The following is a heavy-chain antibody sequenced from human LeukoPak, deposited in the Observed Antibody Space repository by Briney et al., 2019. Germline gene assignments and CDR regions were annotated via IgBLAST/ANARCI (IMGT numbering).Heavy chain of an antibody. D-gene: IGHD5-12*01. V-gene: IGHV3-48*03. CDR1: GFIFSSYE. Sequence: PGGSLRLSCAASGFIFSSYEMNWVRQAPGKGLEWVSYVSTSDSTIYYADSVKGRFTISRDNAKNSLYLQTDSLRVEDTGIYYCARDLGTHGGYVDPWGQGTLVTVSS. J-gene: IGHJ5*02. CDR2: VSTSDSTI. CDR3: ARDLGTHGGYVDP.